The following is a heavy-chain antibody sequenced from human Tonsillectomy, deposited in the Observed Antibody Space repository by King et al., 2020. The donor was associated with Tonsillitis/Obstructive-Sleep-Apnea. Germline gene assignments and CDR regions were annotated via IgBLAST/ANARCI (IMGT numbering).Heavy chain of an antibody. CDR2: ISGSGGST. CDR1: GFTFSSYA. D-gene: IGHD1-26*01. V-gene: IGHV3-23*04. CDR3: ATGQWELFPFDY. J-gene: IGHJ4*02. Sequence: VQLVESGGGLVQPGGSLRLSCAASGFTFSSYAMSWVRQAPGKGREWVSAISGSGGSTHYADSVKGRFTISRDNSKNTLYLQMNSLRAEDTAVYYCATGQWELFPFDYWGQGTLVTVSS.